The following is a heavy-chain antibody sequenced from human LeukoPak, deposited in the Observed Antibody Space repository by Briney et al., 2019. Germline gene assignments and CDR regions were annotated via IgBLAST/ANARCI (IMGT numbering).Heavy chain of an antibody. D-gene: IGHD3-22*01. Sequence: PSETLSLTCTVSGYSISSGYYWGWIRQPPGKGLEWIGSIYHSVRTYYNPSLKSRVTISVDTSKNQFSLKLSSVTAADTAVYYCARERSGYSLFDYWGQGTLVTVSS. J-gene: IGHJ4*02. CDR1: GYSISSGYY. CDR3: ARERSGYSLFDY. V-gene: IGHV4-38-2*02. CDR2: IYHSVRT.